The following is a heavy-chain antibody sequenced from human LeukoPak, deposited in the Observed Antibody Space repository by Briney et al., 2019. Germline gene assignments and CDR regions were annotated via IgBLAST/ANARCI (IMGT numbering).Heavy chain of an antibody. CDR2: IQNSGST. Sequence: PGGSLRLSCAASGFTFSSSAMSWIRQPPGKGLEWIGCIQNSGSTEYNPSLESRVTISVDRSRNQFSLKLTSVTAADTAVYFCARGYGYNSEYWGQGTLVTVSP. V-gene: IGHV4-59*13. D-gene: IGHD5-24*01. CDR1: GFTFSSSA. CDR3: ARGYGYNSEY. J-gene: IGHJ4*02.